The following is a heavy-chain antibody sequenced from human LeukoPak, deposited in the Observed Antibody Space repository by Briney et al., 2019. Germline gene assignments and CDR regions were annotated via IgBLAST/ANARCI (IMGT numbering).Heavy chain of an antibody. Sequence: SETLSLTCTVSGGSIGSSSYYWSWIRQPAGKGLEWIGSIYYSGSTYYNPSLKSRVTISVDTSKNQFSLKLSSVTAADTAVYYCARLVTMTYFDYWGQGTLVTVSS. V-gene: IGHV4-39*01. CDR2: IYYSGST. J-gene: IGHJ4*02. CDR3: ARLVTMTYFDY. CDR1: GGSIGSSSYY. D-gene: IGHD3-22*01.